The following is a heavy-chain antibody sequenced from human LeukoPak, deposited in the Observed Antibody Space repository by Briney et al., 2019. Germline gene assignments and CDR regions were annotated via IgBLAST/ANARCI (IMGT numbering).Heavy chain of an antibody. D-gene: IGHD3-10*01. CDR3: ATKWVVRGVTFDY. CDR2: FDPEDGET. CDR1: GYTLTELS. J-gene: IGHJ4*02. V-gene: IGHV1-24*01. Sequence: ASVKVSFKVSGYTLTELSMYWVRHAPGKGLEWMGGFDPEDGETINAQKFQGRVTMTEDTSTDTAYLELSSLRSEDTAVYYCATKWVVRGVTFDYWGQGTLVTVSS.